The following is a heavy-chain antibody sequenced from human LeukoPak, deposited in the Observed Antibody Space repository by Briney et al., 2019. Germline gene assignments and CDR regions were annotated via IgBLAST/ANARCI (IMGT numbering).Heavy chain of an antibody. V-gene: IGHV3-11*01. CDR3: ARDGREWELLSAGQGFLDY. J-gene: IGHJ4*02. CDR2: ISRSGSTK. CDR1: GFTFSDYN. D-gene: IGHD1-26*01. Sequence: GGSLRLSCAASGFTFSDYNMRWIRQAPGKELEWVSSISRSGSTKYYADSVKGRFTISRDNAKSSLYLQMNSLRAEDTALYCCARDGREWELLSAGQGFLDYWGQGTLVTVSS.